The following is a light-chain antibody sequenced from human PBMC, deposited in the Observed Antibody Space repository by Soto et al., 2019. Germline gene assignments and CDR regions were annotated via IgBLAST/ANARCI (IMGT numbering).Light chain of an antibody. J-gene: IGLJ2*01. CDR3: QAWDTGIGVV. CDR1: SRYSDYA. V-gene: IGLV4-69*01. Sequence: QSVLTQSPSASASLGASVKLTCTLSSRYSDYAIVWHQQQPEKGPRYLMKVNSDGSHNKGDGIPHRFSGSGSGAERYLTISSLQSEDEADYFCQAWDTGIGVVFGGGTKLTVL. CDR2: VNSDGSH.